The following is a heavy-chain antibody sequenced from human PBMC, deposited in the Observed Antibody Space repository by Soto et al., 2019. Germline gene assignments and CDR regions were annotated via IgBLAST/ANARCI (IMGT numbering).Heavy chain of an antibody. Sequence: PGGSLRLSCVASGFTFSSYGMHWVRQAPGKVLEWVAIISYDGSNTYYADSVKGRFTISRDNSKNTLYLQMNSLRAEDTSVYYCAKEGGLSGSYYISSSYYFDYWGQGTLVTVS. V-gene: IGHV3-30*18. D-gene: IGHD1-26*01. CDR3: AKEGGLSGSYYISSSYYFDY. J-gene: IGHJ4*02. CDR2: ISYDGSNT. CDR1: GFTFSSYG.